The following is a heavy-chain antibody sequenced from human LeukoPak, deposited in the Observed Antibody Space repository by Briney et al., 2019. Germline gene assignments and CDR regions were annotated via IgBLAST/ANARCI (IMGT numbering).Heavy chain of an antibody. CDR1: GFTFSSYG. Sequence: GGSLRLSCAASGFTFSSYGMHWVRQAPGKGLEWVAFIRYDGSNKYYADSVKGRFTISRDNSKNMLYLQMNSLRAEDTAVYYCAKLYNWNEPHFGYWGQGTLVTVSS. V-gene: IGHV3-30*02. CDR3: AKLYNWNEPHFGY. CDR2: IRYDGSNK. D-gene: IGHD1-1*01. J-gene: IGHJ4*02.